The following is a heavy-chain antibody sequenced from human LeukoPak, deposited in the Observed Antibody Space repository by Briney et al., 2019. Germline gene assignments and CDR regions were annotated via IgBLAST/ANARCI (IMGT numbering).Heavy chain of an antibody. V-gene: IGHV3-30*04. D-gene: IGHD4-23*01. J-gene: IGHJ4*02. CDR2: IWYDGSNK. Sequence: RRSLRLSSAASGYNFGIYAMHWDRQAPDKGLQWVAVIWYDGSNKYYADSVKGRFTISRDNSKSTVFLQMNSLRIEDTGVYYCARGAHYGGNSPDYWGQGTLVTVSS. CDR3: ARGAHYGGNSPDY. CDR1: GYNFGIYA.